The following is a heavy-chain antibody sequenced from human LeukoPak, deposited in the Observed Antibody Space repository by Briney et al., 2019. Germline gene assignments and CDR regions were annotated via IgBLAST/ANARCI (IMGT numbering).Heavy chain of an antibody. V-gene: IGHV3-74*01. Sequence: PGGSLRLSCAASGFTFSSYWMHWVRQAPGKGLVWVSRITSDGSITNYADSVKGRFTISRDNAKNTLYLQMNSLRAEDTAVYYCAGDERTGPWGQGTLVTVSS. CDR1: GFTFSSYW. CDR3: AGDERTGP. D-gene: IGHD1-1*01. CDR2: ITSDGSIT. J-gene: IGHJ5*02.